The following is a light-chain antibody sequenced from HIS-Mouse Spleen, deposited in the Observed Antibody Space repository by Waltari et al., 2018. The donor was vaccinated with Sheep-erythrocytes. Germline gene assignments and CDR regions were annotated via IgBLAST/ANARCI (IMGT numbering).Light chain of an antibody. J-gene: IGKJ3*01. Sequence: EIVLTQSPHTLSLSPGVRATLSCMTSQSLSSSYLAWYQQKPGQAPRLLIYGASSRATGIPDRFSGSGSGTDFTLTISRLEPEDFAVYYCQQYGSSRQQTFTFGPGTKVDIK. CDR2: GAS. CDR3: QQYGSSRQQTFT. V-gene: IGKV3-20*01. CDR1: QSLSSSY.